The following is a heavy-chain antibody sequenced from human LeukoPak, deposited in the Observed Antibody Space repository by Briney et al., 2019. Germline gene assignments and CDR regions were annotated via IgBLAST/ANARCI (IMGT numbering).Heavy chain of an antibody. Sequence: GGSLRLSCAASGFTVSSNYMSWVRQAPGKGLEWVSSISSSSSYIYYADSVKGRFTISRDNAKNSLYLQMNSLRAEDTAVYYCAHTITGTTVDYWGQGTLVTVSS. J-gene: IGHJ4*02. CDR1: GFTVSSNY. V-gene: IGHV3-21*01. D-gene: IGHD1-7*01. CDR3: AHTITGTTVDY. CDR2: ISSSSSYI.